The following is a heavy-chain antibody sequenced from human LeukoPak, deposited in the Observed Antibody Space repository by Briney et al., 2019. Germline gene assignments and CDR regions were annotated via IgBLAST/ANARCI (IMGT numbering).Heavy chain of an antibody. CDR1: GFTVSSNY. Sequence: GGSLRLSCAASGFTVSSNYMSWVRQAPGKGLEWVSAIRGGGDSKHYADSVKGRFTISRDNSKNTMYLQMNGLRAEDTAVYYCARGMDTKDTRPHYWGQGTLVSVSS. CDR2: IRGGGDSK. D-gene: IGHD5-18*01. J-gene: IGHJ4*02. CDR3: ARGMDTKDTRPHY. V-gene: IGHV3-23*01.